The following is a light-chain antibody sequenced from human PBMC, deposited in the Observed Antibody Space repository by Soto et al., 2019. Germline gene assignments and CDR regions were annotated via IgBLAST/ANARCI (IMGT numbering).Light chain of an antibody. Sequence: QSVLTQPRSVSGSPGQTVTISCTGTSSDVGGYNFVSWYRHHPGKAPKLMIYDVTKRSSGVSDRFSGSKSANTASLAISGLQAEDEADYYCCSYAGNNILVFGGGTKVTVL. CDR1: SSDVGGYNF. CDR3: CSYAGNNILV. J-gene: IGLJ3*02. V-gene: IGLV2-11*01. CDR2: DVT.